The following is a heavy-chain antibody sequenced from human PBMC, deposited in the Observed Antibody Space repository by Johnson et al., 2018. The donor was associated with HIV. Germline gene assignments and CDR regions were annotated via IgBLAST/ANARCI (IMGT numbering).Heavy chain of an antibody. V-gene: IGHV3-7*05. CDR2: IKQDGSEK. D-gene: IGHD3-10*01. J-gene: IGHJ3*01. Sequence: VLLLESGGDLVQPGGSLRLSCAASGFAFSNHWMSWVRQAPGKGLEWVANIKQDGSEKYYVDSVKGRFTIYRDNAKNSLYLQIDSLRAEDTAMYYCATDVSWELKSAFDVWGQGTMVTVSS. CDR1: GFAFSNHW. CDR3: ATDVSWELKSAFDV.